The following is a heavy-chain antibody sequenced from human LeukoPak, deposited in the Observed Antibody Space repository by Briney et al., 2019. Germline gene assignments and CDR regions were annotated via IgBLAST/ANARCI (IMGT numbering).Heavy chain of an antibody. CDR2: ISWNSGTI. Sequence: GGSLRLSCAASGFTIDDYAMHWVRQAPGKGLEWVSGISWNSGTIGYADSVKGRFTISRDNAKNSLYLQMNSLRAEDTALYYCAPCPSVAGTDIDYWGQGTLVTVSS. CDR3: APCPSVAGTDIDY. V-gene: IGHV3-9*01. D-gene: IGHD6-19*01. CDR1: GFTIDDYA. J-gene: IGHJ4*02.